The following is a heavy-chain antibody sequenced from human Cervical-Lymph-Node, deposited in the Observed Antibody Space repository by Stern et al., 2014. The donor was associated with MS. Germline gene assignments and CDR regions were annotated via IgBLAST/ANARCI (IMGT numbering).Heavy chain of an antibody. J-gene: IGHJ4*02. CDR1: GFSLSTSGVG. D-gene: IGHD3-22*01. CDR2: IYWDDDK. Sequence: QVTLRESGPTLVKPTQTLTLTCTFSGFSLSTSGVGVGWIRQPPGKALVWLALIYWDDDKRYSPSLKSRLTITKDTSKNQVVLTMTNMDPVDTATYYCASFRDYYDSSGYFDYWGQGTLVTVSS. V-gene: IGHV2-5*02. CDR3: ASFRDYYDSSGYFDY.